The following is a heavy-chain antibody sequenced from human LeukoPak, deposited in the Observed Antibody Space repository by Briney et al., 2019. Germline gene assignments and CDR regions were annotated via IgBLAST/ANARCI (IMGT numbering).Heavy chain of an antibody. J-gene: IGHJ4*02. V-gene: IGHV3-23*01. CDR2: ISGSGGGT. Sequence: GGSLRLSCAASGFTFSSYAMSWVRQAPGKGLEWVSAISGSGGGTYYADSVKGRFTVSRDNSKNTLYLQMNSLRAEDTAVYYCARSRKKWELLDFDYWGQGTLVTVSS. CDR3: ARSRKKWELLDFDY. CDR1: GFTFSSYA. D-gene: IGHD1-26*01.